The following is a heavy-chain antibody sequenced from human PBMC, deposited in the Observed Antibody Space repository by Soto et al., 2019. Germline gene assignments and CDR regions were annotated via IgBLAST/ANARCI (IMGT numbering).Heavy chain of an antibody. CDR3: ARADSSGYYYALDY. V-gene: IGHV4-31*03. CDR2: IYYSGST. CDR1: GGSISSGGYY. D-gene: IGHD3-22*01. Sequence: SETLSLTCTVSGGSISSGGYYWSWIRQHPGTGLEWIGYIYYSGSTYYNPSLKSRVTISVDTSKNQFSLKLSSVTAADTAVYYCARADSSGYYYALDYWGQGTLVTVSS. J-gene: IGHJ4*02.